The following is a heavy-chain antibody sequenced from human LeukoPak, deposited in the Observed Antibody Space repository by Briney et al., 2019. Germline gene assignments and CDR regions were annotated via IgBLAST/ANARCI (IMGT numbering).Heavy chain of an antibody. CDR1: GFTFDDYA. D-gene: IGHD5-12*01. J-gene: IGHJ4*02. CDR3: AKEVNSGYDSPFDY. V-gene: IGHV3-9*01. CDR2: ITWNSDSI. Sequence: GGSLRLSCAASGFTFDDYAMHWVRQAPGKGLEWVSGITWNSDSIDYADSVKGRFTISRDNAKNSLYLQMNSLRAEDTAIYYCAKEVNSGYDSPFDYWGQGTLVTISS.